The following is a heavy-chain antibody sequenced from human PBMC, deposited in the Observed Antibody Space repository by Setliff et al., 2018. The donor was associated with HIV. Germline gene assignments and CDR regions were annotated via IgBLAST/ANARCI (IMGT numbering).Heavy chain of an antibody. CDR2: ITYSGSA. V-gene: IGHV4-30-4*08. Sequence: PSETLSLTCAVYGESLSDYYWNWIRQPPGKGLEWIGYITYSGSAYYNPSLKSRVTISIDTSNNQISLRLSSVTAADTAMYYCVRDDYGYNGKGFDYWGPGTLVTVSS. CDR3: VRDDYGYNGKGFDY. CDR1: GESLSDYY. J-gene: IGHJ4*02. D-gene: IGHD4-17*01.